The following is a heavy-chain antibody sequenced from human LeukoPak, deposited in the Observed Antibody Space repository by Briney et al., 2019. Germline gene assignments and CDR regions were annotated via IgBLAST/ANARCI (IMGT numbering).Heavy chain of an antibody. D-gene: IGHD5-12*01. CDR2: ISGSGGST. Sequence: GGSLRLSCAASGFTFSSYAMSWVRQAPGKGLEWVSAISGSGGSTYYADSVKGRFTISRDNSKNTVYLQMNSLRSEDTAVYFCAKVVTGGSNSGFDNDAFDIWGQGTTVSVSS. CDR3: AKVVTGGSNSGFDNDAFDI. J-gene: IGHJ3*02. CDR1: GFTFSSYA. V-gene: IGHV3-23*01.